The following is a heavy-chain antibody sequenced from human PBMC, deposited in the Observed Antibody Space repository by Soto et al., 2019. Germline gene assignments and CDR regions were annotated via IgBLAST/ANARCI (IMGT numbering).Heavy chain of an antibody. CDR1: GYRFTCYY. J-gene: IGHJ6*02. D-gene: IGHD2-15*01. Sequence: XSVKGYCRASGYRFTCYYMHWVRQAPGQGLEWMGWINPNSGGTNYAQKFQGRVTMTRDTSISTAYMELSRLRSDDTAVYYCARVAEPYYYYGMDVWGQGPTVTVSS. V-gene: IGHV1-2*02. CDR3: ARVAEPYYYYGMDV. CDR2: INPNSGGT.